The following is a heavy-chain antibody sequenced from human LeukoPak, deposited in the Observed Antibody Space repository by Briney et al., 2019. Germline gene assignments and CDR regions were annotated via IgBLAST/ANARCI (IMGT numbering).Heavy chain of an antibody. CDR2: IKEDGSAK. J-gene: IGHJ4*02. CDR3: ARDMGWLQYDY. V-gene: IGHV3-7*01. CDR1: GFTFSSYW. D-gene: IGHD5-24*01. Sequence: GGSLRLSCAASGFTFSSYWMSWVRQAPGKGLEWVANIKEDGSAKYYVDSVKGRFTISRDNAKSSLYLQMNSLRAEDTAVYYCARDMGWLQYDYWGQGTLVTVSS.